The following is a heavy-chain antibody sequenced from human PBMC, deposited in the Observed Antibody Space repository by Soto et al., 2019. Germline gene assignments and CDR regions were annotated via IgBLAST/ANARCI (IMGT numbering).Heavy chain of an antibody. CDR1: GFTFSTYA. J-gene: IGHJ6*02. D-gene: IGHD1-26*01. V-gene: IGHV3-74*01. CDR3: TRIGGSVSGMDV. CDR2: IDNAGSSA. Sequence: GGSLRLSCAASGFTFSTYAMAWVRQAPGKGPVWVSRIDNAGSSARYADSVKGRFTISRDNAKNTVYLQMNSLRAEDTAVYYCTRIGGSVSGMDVCGQGTTVTVSS.